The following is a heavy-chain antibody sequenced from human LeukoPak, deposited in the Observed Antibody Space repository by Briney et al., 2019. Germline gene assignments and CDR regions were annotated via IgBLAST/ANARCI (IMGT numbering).Heavy chain of an antibody. CDR3: ARLQSSSSWYKDHYYYYYMDV. CDR1: GGSISSGSYY. CDR2: IYTSAST. J-gene: IGHJ6*03. Sequence: SETLSLTCTVSGGSISSGSYYWTWIRQPAGKGLEWIGRIYTSASTNYNPSLKSRVTISVDTSKNQFSLKLSSVTAADTAVYYCARLQSSSSWYKDHYYYYYMDVWGKGTTVTVSS. D-gene: IGHD6-13*01. V-gene: IGHV4-61*02.